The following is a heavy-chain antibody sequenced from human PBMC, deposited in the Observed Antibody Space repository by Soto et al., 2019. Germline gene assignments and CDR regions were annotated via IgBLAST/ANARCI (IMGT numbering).Heavy chain of an antibody. J-gene: IGHJ6*02. CDR1: GYTFTGYY. CDR2: INPNSGGT. Sequence: ASVKVSCKASGYTFTGYYVHWVRQAPGQGLEWMGWINPNSGGTNYAQKFQGWVTMTRDTSISTAYMELSRLRSDDTAVYYCARERLTGTTLGPKNGMDVWGQGTTVTVSS. V-gene: IGHV1-2*04. CDR3: ARERLTGTTLGPKNGMDV. D-gene: IGHD1-7*01.